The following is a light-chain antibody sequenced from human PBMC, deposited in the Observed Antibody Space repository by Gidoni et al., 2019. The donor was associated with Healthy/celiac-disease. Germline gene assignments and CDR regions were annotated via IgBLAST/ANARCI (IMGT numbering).Light chain of an antibody. CDR3: QQRSNWPPLLT. Sequence: EIVLTQSPDTLSLSPGARATLSCRASPSVSSYLAWYQQKPGQAPRLLIYDASNRATGIPARFSGSGSGTDFTLTISSLEPEDFAVYYCQQRSNWPPLLTFGGGTKVEIK. CDR1: PSVSSY. J-gene: IGKJ4*01. CDR2: DAS. V-gene: IGKV3-11*01.